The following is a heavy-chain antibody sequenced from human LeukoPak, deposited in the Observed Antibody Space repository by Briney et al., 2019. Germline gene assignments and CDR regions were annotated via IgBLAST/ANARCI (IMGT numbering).Heavy chain of an antibody. CDR1: GDSISNYY. J-gene: IGHJ3*02. Sequence: SETLSLTCTVSGDSISNYYWTWIRQPAGKGLESIGRMRSDGCTNYNSSLKSRVTISVDTSKNHFSLKLSSVTATDTAIYYCARGNWPPAFDIWGQGTLVTVSS. D-gene: IGHD1-1*01. CDR2: MRSDGCT. CDR3: ARGNWPPAFDI. V-gene: IGHV4-4*07.